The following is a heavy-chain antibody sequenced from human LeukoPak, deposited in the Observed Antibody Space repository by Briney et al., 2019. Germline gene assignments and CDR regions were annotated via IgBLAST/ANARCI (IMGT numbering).Heavy chain of an antibody. Sequence: SETLSFTCTVSGGSISSYYWSWIRQPPGKGLEWIGYIYYSGSTNYNPSLKSRVTISVDTSKNQFSLKLSSVTAADTAVYYCARSPPIYSSSWYADAFDIWGQGTMVTVSS. J-gene: IGHJ3*02. D-gene: IGHD6-13*01. CDR1: GGSISSYY. CDR3: ARSPPIYSSSWYADAFDI. V-gene: IGHV4-59*01. CDR2: IYYSGST.